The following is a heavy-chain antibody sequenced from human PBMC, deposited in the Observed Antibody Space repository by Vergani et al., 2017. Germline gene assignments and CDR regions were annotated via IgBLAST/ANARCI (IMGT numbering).Heavy chain of an antibody. Sequence: QLQLQESGSGLVNPSQTLSLTCAVSGGSISSGGYSWSWIRQPPGKGLEWIGYIYHSGSTYYNPSLKSRVTISVDRSNNQFSLKLSSVTAADTAVYYCARDDWRAYYDSSGYQGAAVDIWGQGTMVTVSS. CDR2: IYHSGST. CDR3: ARDDWRAYYDSSGYQGAAVDI. D-gene: IGHD3-22*01. CDR1: GGSISSGGYS. J-gene: IGHJ3*02. V-gene: IGHV4-30-2*01.